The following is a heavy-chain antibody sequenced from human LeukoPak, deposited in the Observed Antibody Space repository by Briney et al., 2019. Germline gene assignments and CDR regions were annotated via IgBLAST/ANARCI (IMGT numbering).Heavy chain of an antibody. CDR3: ANRPRDSSSWYYWGLGHAEYFQH. CDR1: GFTFSSYE. Sequence: PGGSLRLSCAASGFTFSSYEMNWVRQAPGKGLEWVSYISSSGSTIYYADSVKGRFTISRDNAKNSLYLQMNSLRAEDTAVYYCANRPRDSSSWYYWGLGHAEYFQHWGQGTLVTVSS. D-gene: IGHD6-13*01. J-gene: IGHJ1*01. V-gene: IGHV3-48*03. CDR2: ISSSGSTI.